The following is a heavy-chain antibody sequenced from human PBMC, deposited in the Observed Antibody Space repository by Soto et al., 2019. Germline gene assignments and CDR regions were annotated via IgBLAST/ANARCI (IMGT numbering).Heavy chain of an antibody. CDR3: ARDSGRPDPINWFDP. J-gene: IGHJ5*02. D-gene: IGHD3-3*01. CDR2: ISSSSSYI. V-gene: IGHV3-21*01. CDR1: GFTFSSYS. Sequence: GGSLRLSCAASGFTFSSYSMNWVRQAPGKGLEWVSSISSSSSYIYYADSVKGRFTISRDNAKNSLYLQMNSLRAEDTAVYYCARDSGRPDPINWFDPWGQGTLVTVAS.